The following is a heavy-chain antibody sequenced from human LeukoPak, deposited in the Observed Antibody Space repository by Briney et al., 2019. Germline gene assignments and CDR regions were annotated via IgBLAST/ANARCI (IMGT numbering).Heavy chain of an antibody. CDR1: GYTFTSYG. D-gene: IGHD2-15*01. Sequence: GASVKVSCKASGYTFTSYGISWVRQAPGQGLEWMGWISAYNGNTNYAQKLQGRVTMTTDTSTSTAYMELRGLRSDDTAVYYCARDCSGGSCYLGEYYFDYRGQGTLVTVSS. J-gene: IGHJ4*02. V-gene: IGHV1-18*04. CDR2: ISAYNGNT. CDR3: ARDCSGGSCYLGEYYFDY.